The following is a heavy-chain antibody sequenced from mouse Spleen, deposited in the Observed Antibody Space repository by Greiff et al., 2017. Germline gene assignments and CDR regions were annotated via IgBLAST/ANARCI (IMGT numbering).Heavy chain of an antibody. D-gene: IGHD2-2*01. J-gene: IGHJ3*01. CDR3: AKGGYGYAWFAY. V-gene: IGHV1-64*01. CDR1: GYTFTSYW. CDR2: IHPNSGST. Sequence: VKLQQPGAELVKPGASVKLSCKASGYTFTSYWMHWVKQRPGQGLEWIGMIHPNSGSTNYNEKFKSKATLTVDKSSSTAYMQLSSLTSEDSAVYYCAKGGYGYAWFAYWGQGTLVTVSA.